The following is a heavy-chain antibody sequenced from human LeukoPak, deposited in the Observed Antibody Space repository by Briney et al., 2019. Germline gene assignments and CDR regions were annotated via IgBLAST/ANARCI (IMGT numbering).Heavy chain of an antibody. Sequence: GGSLRLSCAASGFTFSSYWMSWVRQAPGKGLEWVSAISGSGGSTYYADSVKGRFTISRDNSKNTLYLQMNSLRAEDTAVYYCAKVLPDIVVVPMLDYWGQGTLVTVSS. V-gene: IGHV3-23*01. CDR2: ISGSGGST. D-gene: IGHD2-2*01. J-gene: IGHJ4*02. CDR1: GFTFSSYW. CDR3: AKVLPDIVVVPMLDY.